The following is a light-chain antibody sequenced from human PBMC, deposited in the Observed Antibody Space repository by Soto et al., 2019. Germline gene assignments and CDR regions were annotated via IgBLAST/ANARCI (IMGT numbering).Light chain of an antibody. CDR1: QSVSSSY. V-gene: IGKV3-20*01. CDR3: QQYGSSST. J-gene: IGKJ3*01. Sequence: EIVLTQSPGTLSLSPGERATLSCRASQSVSSSYLAWYQQKPGQAPRLLIYGASSRATGIPDRFSGSGSGTDFTITISRLKPEDFAVYYCQQYGSSSTFGPGTKVDIK. CDR2: GAS.